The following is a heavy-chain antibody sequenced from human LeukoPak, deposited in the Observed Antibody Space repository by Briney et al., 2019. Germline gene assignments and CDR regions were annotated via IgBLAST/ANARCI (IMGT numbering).Heavy chain of an antibody. J-gene: IGHJ6*02. V-gene: IGHV4-39*01. D-gene: IGHD6-6*01. CDR3: ARRVVQAGMDV. Sequence: SETLSLTCTVSGGSIGSSSYNWGWIRQPPGKGLEWIGSIYYSGSTYYNPSRKSRGTISVDTSKNQFSLNLSSVTAADTAVYYCARRVVQAGMDVWGQGTTVTVSS. CDR2: IYYSGST. CDR1: GGSIGSSSYN.